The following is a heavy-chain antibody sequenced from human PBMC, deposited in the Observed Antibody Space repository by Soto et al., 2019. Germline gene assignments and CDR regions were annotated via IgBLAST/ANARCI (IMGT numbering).Heavy chain of an antibody. D-gene: IGHD6-19*01. CDR3: ARGGIDYGQGGSEWMKQWLPGTGDAFDI. CDR1: GFTFDDYG. V-gene: IGHV3-20*04. Sequence: EVQLVESGGGVVRPGGSLRLSCAASGFTFDDYGMSWVRQAPGKGLEWVCGINWNGGSTGYADSVKGRFTISRDNAKNSLYLQMNSLRAEDTALYYCARGGIDYGQGGSEWMKQWLPGTGDAFDIWGQGTMVTVSS. J-gene: IGHJ3*02. CDR2: INWNGGST.